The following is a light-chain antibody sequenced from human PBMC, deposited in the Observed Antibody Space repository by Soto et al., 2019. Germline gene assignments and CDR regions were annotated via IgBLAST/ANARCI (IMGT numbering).Light chain of an antibody. CDR1: QSVSSN. Sequence: EIVMTQSPATLYVSPGGRATLSCRASQSVSSNLAWYQQKPGQAPRLLIYGASTRATGFPARFSGSGSGTEFTLTISSLQSEDFAVYYCQQYKNWPLTFGGGTKVDI. CDR2: GAS. CDR3: QQYKNWPLT. J-gene: IGKJ4*01. V-gene: IGKV3-15*01.